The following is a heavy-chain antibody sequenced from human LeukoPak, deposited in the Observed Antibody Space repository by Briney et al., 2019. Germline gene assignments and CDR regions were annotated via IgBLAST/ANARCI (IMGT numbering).Heavy chain of an antibody. J-gene: IGHJ6*03. CDR3: ARVRGRYDILKPHKGYYMDV. CDR1: GISISSSNSY. Sequence: SETLSLTCTVSGISISSSNSYWGWIRQPPGKGLEWIGSIYYTGNTYYNASLKSRVTISIDTSKNQISLRLTSVTAADTAMYYCARVRGRYDILKPHKGYYMDVWGKGTTVTISS. D-gene: IGHD3-9*01. V-gene: IGHV4-39*01. CDR2: IYYTGNT.